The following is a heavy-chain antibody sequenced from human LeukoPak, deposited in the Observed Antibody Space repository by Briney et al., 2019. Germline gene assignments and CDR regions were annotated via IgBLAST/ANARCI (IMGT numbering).Heavy chain of an antibody. CDR2: ISGYNGNT. D-gene: IGHD1-26*01. CDR3: VRNRGHRLVGPTNYFDY. J-gene: IGHJ4*02. CDR1: AYKFTNYF. V-gene: IGHV1-18*01. Sequence: ASVNVSCKSSAYKFTNYFITGVRQAPGQGLEWRGWISGYNGNTNYAQKLQGRVTMTTDTSTSTAYMDLRSLRSDDTAVYYCVRNRGHRLVGPTNYFDYWGQGTLVTVSS.